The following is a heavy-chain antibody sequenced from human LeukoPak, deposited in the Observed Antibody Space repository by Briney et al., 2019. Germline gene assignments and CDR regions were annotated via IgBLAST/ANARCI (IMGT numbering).Heavy chain of an antibody. Sequence: ASVKVSCKASGGTFSSYAISWVRQAPGQGLEWMGGIIPIFGTANYAQKFQGRVTITADESTSTAYMELSSLRSEDTAVYYCAREGIAAAGNGRTLRYWGQGTLVTVSS. CDR3: AREGIAAAGNGRTLRY. D-gene: IGHD6-13*01. CDR1: GGTFSSYA. J-gene: IGHJ4*02. CDR2: IIPIFGTA. V-gene: IGHV1-69*13.